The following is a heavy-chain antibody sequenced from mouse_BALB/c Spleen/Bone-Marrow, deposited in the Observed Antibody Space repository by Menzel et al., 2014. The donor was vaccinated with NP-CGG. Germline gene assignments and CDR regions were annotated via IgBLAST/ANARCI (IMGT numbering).Heavy chain of an antibody. V-gene: IGHV14-3*02. CDR2: IDPANGNI. D-gene: IGHD3-1*01. CDR1: GFNIKDTY. CDR3: SPLSGPWFAY. J-gene: IGHJ3*01. Sequence: VHVKQSGAELVKPGASVRLSCTASGFNIKDTYIHWVKQRPEQGLEWFGRIDPANGNIRYDPKFQGKATITSDTSSNTAYLQLSSLTSEDTAVYYCSPLSGPWFAYWGQGTLVTVSA.